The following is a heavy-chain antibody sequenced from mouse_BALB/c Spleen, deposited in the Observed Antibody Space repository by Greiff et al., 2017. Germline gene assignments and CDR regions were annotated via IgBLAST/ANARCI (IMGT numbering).Heavy chain of an antibody. V-gene: IGHV1S56*01. CDR3: ARKSMVWYFDV. J-gene: IGHJ1*01. CDR1: GYTFTSYY. Sequence: QVQLQQSGPELVKPGASVRISCKASGYTFTSYYIHWVKQRPGQGLEWIGWIYPGNVNTKYNEKFKGKATLTTDKSSSTAYMQLSRLTSEDSAVYFCARKSMVWYFDVWGAGTTVTVSS. CDR2: IYPGNVNT. D-gene: IGHD2-10*02.